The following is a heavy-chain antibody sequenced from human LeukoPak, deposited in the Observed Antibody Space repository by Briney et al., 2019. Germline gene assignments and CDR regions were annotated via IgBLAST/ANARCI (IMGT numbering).Heavy chain of an antibody. D-gene: IGHD1-20*01. CDR1: GYTFTGYY. J-gene: IGHJ4*02. CDR3: ASNWNEGDGFDY. V-gene: IGHV1-2*02. Sequence: GASVTVSCKASGYTFTGYYMHWVRQAPGQGLEWMGWINPNSRGTNYPQKSQGRVTMTRATSIRTAYMELSRLRSDDTAVYYCASNWNEGDGFDYWGQGTLVTVSS. CDR2: INPNSRGT.